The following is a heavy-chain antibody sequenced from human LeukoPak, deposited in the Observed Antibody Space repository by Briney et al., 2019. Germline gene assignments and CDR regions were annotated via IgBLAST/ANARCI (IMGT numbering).Heavy chain of an antibody. D-gene: IGHD3-16*02. CDR2: INHSGST. Sequence: NTSETLSLTCAVYGGSFSGYYWSWIRQPPGKGLEWIGEINHSGSTNYNPSLKSRVTISVDTSKNQFSLKLSSVTAADTAVYYCARGRFANYYDYVWGSYRQRESAAFFDYWGQGTLVTVSS. CDR1: GGSFSGYY. J-gene: IGHJ4*02. V-gene: IGHV4-34*01. CDR3: ARGRFANYYDYVWGSYRQRESAAFFDY.